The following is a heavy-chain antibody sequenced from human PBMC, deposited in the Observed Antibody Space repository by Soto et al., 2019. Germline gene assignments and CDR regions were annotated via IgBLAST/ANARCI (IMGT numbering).Heavy chain of an antibody. Sequence: QVQLQESGPGLVKPSGTLSLTCAVSGDSTRSNNWWSWVRQPPERGLEWIGEVHHSGSTNYNPSLKGRVNISIDMSKNQFSLTLSSVPAADTAVFYCARRIYGDWYFDLWGRGILVTVTS. V-gene: IGHV4-4*02. CDR3: ARRIYGDWYFDL. CDR2: VHHSGST. CDR1: GDSTRSNNW. D-gene: IGHD3-16*01. J-gene: IGHJ2*01.